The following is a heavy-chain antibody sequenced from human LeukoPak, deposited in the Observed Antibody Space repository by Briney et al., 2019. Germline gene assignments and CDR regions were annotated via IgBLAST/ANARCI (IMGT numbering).Heavy chain of an antibody. CDR1: GFTFSDYY. CDR2: IKQDGSEK. V-gene: IGHV3-7*01. J-gene: IGHJ4*02. D-gene: IGHD3-3*01. CDR3: ASLRFLEWSFDS. Sequence: GGSLRLSCAASGFTFSDYYMSWVRQAPGKGLEWVANIKQDGSEKYYVDSVKGRFTISRDNAKNSLYLQVNSLRAEDTAVYYCASLRFLEWSFDSWGQGTLVTVSS.